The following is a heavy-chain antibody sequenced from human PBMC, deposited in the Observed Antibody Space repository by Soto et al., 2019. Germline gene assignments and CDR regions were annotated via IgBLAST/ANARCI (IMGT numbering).Heavy chain of an antibody. CDR3: ATELSLHIAVAGPFDY. V-gene: IGHV1-69*13. CDR2: IIPIFGTA. CDR1: GYTFTSYD. D-gene: IGHD6-19*01. Sequence: SVKVSCKASGYTFTSYDINWVRQAPGQGLEWMGGIIPIFGTANYAQKFQGRVTITADESTSTAYMELSSLRSEDTAVYYCATELSLHIAVAGPFDYWGQGTLVTVSS. J-gene: IGHJ4*02.